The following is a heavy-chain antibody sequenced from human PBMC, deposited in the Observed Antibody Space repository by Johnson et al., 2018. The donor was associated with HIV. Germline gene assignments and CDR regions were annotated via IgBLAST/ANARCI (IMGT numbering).Heavy chain of an antibody. D-gene: IGHD2-21*02. V-gene: IGHV3-30-3*01. Sequence: QEKLVESGGGVVQPGRSLRLSCAASGFTFSSYAMHWVRQAPGKGLEWVAVISYDGSNKYYADSVKGRFTIPRDNSKNTLYLQMNSLRAEDTAVYYCARLSGHIVVVTAWADACDIWGQGTMVTVSS. CDR1: GFTFSSYA. J-gene: IGHJ3*02. CDR2: ISYDGSNK. CDR3: ARLSGHIVVVTAWADACDI.